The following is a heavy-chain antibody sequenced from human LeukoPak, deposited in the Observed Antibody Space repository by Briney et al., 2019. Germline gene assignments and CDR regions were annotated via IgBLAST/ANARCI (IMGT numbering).Heavy chain of an antibody. D-gene: IGHD5-18*01. CDR1: GGSISSGGYY. J-gene: IGHJ4*02. Sequence: SETLSLTCTVSGGSISSGGYYWSWIRQPPGKGLEWIGYIYHSGSTYYNPSLKSRVTISVDRSKNQFSLKLSSVTAADTAVYYCAREKTAMVLRWGQGTLVTVSS. CDR2: IYHSGST. CDR3: AREKTAMVLR. V-gene: IGHV4-30-2*01.